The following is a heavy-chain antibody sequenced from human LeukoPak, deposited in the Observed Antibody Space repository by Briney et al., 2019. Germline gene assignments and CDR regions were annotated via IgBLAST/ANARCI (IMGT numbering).Heavy chain of an antibody. CDR1: GYTFTGYY. V-gene: IGHV1-2*04. CDR3: ARSPSLRLLID. D-gene: IGHD3-3*01. J-gene: IGHJ4*02. CDR2: INPNSGGT. Sequence: GASVKVSCKASGYTFTGYYMHWVRQAPGQGLEWMGWINPNSGGTNYAQKFQGWVTMTRDTSISTAYMELSSLRSEDTAVYYCARSPSLRLLIDWGQGTLVTVSS.